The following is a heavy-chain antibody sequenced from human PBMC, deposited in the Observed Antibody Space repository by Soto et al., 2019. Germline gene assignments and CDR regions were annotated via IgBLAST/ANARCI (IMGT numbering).Heavy chain of an antibody. Sequence: GGSLRLSCAASGFTFSSYAMSWVRQAPGKGLEWVSAISGSGGSTYYADSVKGRFTISRDNSKNTLYLQMNSLRAEDTAVYYCAKDSRDYVWGSYRYSPSYWGQGTLVTVSS. J-gene: IGHJ4*02. D-gene: IGHD3-16*02. CDR3: AKDSRDYVWGSYRYSPSY. CDR2: ISGSGGST. CDR1: GFTFSSYA. V-gene: IGHV3-23*01.